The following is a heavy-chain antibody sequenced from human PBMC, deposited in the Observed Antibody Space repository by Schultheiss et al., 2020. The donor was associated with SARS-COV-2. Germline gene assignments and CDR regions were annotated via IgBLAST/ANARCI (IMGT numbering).Heavy chain of an antibody. CDR2: IYTSGST. V-gene: IGHV4-38-2*01. J-gene: IGHJ4*02. Sequence: SETLSLTCAVSGYSISSGYYWGWIRQPPGKGLEWIGRIYTSGSTNYNPSLKSRVTMSVDTSKNQFSLKLSSVTAADTAVYYCARGSGPLDYWGQGTLVTVSS. CDR1: GYSISSGYY. CDR3: ARGSGPLDY.